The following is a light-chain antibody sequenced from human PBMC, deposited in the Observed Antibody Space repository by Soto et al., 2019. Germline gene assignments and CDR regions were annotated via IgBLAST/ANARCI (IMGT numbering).Light chain of an antibody. J-gene: IGLJ1*01. CDR1: SSDVGGYNY. CDR3: SSYTSSSTLEV. CDR2: EVN. V-gene: IGLV2-14*01. Sequence: QSALTQPASVSGSPGQSISISCTGTSSDVGGYNYVSWYQQHPGKAPQLMIYEVNSRPSGVSNRFSGSKSGNTASLTISGLQAEDEADYYCSSYTSSSTLEVFGTGTKLTVL.